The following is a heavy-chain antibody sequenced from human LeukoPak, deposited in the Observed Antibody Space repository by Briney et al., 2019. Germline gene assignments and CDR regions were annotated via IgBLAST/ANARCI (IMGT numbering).Heavy chain of an antibody. CDR3: ARDLGVRGASPFDY. CDR1: GGSISSYY. V-gene: IGHV4-4*07. J-gene: IGHJ4*02. Sequence: KPSETLSLTCTFSGGSISSYYWSWIRQPAGKRLEWIERIYTSRSNNYHPFLKSRVTMSVDTSKIQFSLKLGSVIAADTAVYYCARDLGVRGASPFDYWGQGGMVSVCS. D-gene: IGHD3-10*01. CDR2: IYTSRSN.